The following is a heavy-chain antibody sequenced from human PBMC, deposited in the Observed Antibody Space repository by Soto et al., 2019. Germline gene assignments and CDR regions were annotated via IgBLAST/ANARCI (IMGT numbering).Heavy chain of an antibody. CDR2: ISHDGSTK. J-gene: IGHJ5*02. D-gene: IGHD2-15*01. V-gene: IGHV3-30-3*01. CDR1: GFTFSNYA. CDR3: AREIEGYCSGGSCYFTNWFDP. Sequence: PGGSLRLSCAASGFTFSNYAIHWVRQAPGKGLEWLAVISHDGSTKYYADSVKGRFTISRDNSKNMLYLQMNSLRVEDTAVYYCAREIEGYCSGGSCYFTNWFDPWGQGTLVTVSS.